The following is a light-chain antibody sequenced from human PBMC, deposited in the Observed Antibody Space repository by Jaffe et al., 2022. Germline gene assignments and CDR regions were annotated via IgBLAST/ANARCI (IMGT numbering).Light chain of an antibody. J-gene: IGLJ2*01. V-gene: IGLV2-14*03. CDR2: DVT. Sequence: QSALTQSASVSGSPGQSITISCAGSSTDIGGYDYVSWYQQHPGKAPKLIIYDVTNRPSGVSNRFSGSKSGNTASLTISGLRAEDEADYYCSSYTGTRTLVLFGGGTKLTVL. CDR1: STDIGGYDY. CDR3: SSYTGTRTLVL.